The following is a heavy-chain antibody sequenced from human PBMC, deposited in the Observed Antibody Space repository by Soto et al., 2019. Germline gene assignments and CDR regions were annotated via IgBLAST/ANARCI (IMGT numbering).Heavy chain of an antibody. J-gene: IGHJ4*02. CDR1: GYTLTELS. V-gene: IGHV1-24*01. CDR2: FDPEDGET. CDR3: ATAADTAMVYYFDY. D-gene: IGHD5-18*01. Sequence: ASVKVSCKISGYTLTELSMHWVRQAPGKGLEWMGGFDPEDGETIYAQKFQGRVTMTEDTSTDTAYMELSSLRSEDTAVYYCATAADTAMVYYFDYWGQGTLVTVSS.